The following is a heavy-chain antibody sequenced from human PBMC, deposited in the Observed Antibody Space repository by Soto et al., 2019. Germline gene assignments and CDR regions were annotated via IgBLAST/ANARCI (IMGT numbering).Heavy chain of an antibody. J-gene: IGHJ4*01. CDR2: INPSGGST. CDR3: ARESAGGFDY. CDR1: GYTFTSYY. Sequence: ASVKVSCTASGYTFTSYYMHGVRQAPGQGLEWMGIINPSGGSTSYAQKFQGRVTMTRDTSTSTVCMELSSLRSEDTAVYYCARESAGGFDYWGHGTLVTVSS. V-gene: IGHV1-46*03.